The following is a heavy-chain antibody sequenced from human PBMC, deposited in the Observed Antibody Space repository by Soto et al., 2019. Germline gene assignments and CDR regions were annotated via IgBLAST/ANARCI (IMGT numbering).Heavy chain of an antibody. CDR1: GYSFTSTY. V-gene: IGHV1-46*01. Sequence: QVQLVQSGAEVKKPGASVRISCRASGYSFTSTYVHWVRQAPGQGPEWMGIINPAGGTTYYAQKFQGRHTITSDTSTDTVFMDLNDLTSEDTAVYFCALKVVTYYDNWGQGTLLTVSS. CDR3: ALKVVTYYDN. J-gene: IGHJ4*02. D-gene: IGHD2-21*02. CDR2: INPAGGTT.